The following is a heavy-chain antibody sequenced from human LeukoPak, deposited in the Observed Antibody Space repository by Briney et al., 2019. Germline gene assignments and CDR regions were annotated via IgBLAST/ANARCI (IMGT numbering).Heavy chain of an antibody. CDR2: IIPIFGTA. CDR1: GGTFSSYA. J-gene: IGHJ5*02. CDR3: ARVVYYYDSSGHKSKFDP. D-gene: IGHD3-22*01. Sequence: SVKVSCKASGGTFSSYAISWVRQAPGQGLEWMGGIIPIFGTANYAQKFQGRVTITADESTSTAYMELSSLRSEDTAVYYCARVVYYYDSSGHKSKFDPWGQGTLVTVSS. V-gene: IGHV1-69*13.